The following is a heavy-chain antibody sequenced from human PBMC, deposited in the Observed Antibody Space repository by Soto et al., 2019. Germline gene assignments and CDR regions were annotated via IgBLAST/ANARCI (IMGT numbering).Heavy chain of an antibody. J-gene: IGHJ5*02. CDR3: ARGYDYDILPGYPNWFDP. V-gene: IGHV1-8*01. CDR1: GYTFTSYD. CDR2: MNPNSGNT. Sequence: QVQLVQSGAEVKKPGASVKVSCKASGYTFTSYDINWVRQATGQGLEWMGWMNPNSGNTGYAQKFQGRVTMTRNTSISTAYMELSSLRSEDTAVYYCARGYDYDILPGYPNWFDPWGQGTLVTVSS. D-gene: IGHD3-9*01.